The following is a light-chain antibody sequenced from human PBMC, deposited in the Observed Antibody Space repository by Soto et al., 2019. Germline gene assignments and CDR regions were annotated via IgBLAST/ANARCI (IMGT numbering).Light chain of an antibody. J-gene: IGKJ4*01. V-gene: IGKV3-20*01. CDR2: GAS. Sequence: EIVLTQSPGTLSLSPGEGATLSCRASQSVSSSFLAWYQQKPGQAPRLLIDGASSRATGIPDRFSGSGSGTDFTLTISRLEPEDFAVYYCQQDGSSPVTFGGGTKVESK. CDR3: QQDGSSPVT. CDR1: QSVSSSF.